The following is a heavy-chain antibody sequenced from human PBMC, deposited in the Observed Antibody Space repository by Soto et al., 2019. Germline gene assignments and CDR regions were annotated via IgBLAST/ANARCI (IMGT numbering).Heavy chain of an antibody. CDR3: ARDGSWRGLDX. CDR1: GYSISSGGYS. D-gene: IGHD2-2*03. Sequence: SETLSLTCTVSGYSISSGGYSWSWIRQPPGKGLELFGYIDRSGRNYYNPSLQSRLTISVDRYSNQLSLSLTSVTAADTAFYYCARDGSWRGLDXWGQGTTVT. J-gene: IGHJ6*02. CDR2: IDRSGRN. V-gene: IGHV4-30-2*01.